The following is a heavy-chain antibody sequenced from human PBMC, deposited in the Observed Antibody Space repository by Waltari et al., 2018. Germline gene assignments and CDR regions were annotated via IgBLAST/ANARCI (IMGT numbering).Heavy chain of an antibody. CDR2: VYYDGYT. D-gene: IGHD4-4*01. CDR1: GGSISSAYYY. CDR3: ARGAGHYKPFDS. J-gene: IGHJ4*02. V-gene: IGHV4-39*07. Sequence: HLQLQESGPGLVKPSGTPSLTCTVSGGSISSAYYYWAWIRQPPGKGLAWIATVYYDGYTYYNSSLKSRVTISLDTSKNQFSLKVTSVTAADTAVYYCARGAGHYKPFDSWGQGTLVTVSS.